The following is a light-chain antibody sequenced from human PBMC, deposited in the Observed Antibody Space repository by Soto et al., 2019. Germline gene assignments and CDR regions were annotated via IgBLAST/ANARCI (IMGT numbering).Light chain of an antibody. CDR2: GAS. CDR3: QHDNNWPPST. V-gene: IGKV3-15*01. CDR1: QSVSSN. Sequence: EIVMTQSPATLSVSPGERATLSCRASQSVSSNLAWYQQKPGQAPRLLIYGASTRSTGIPARFSGSGSGTEFTLTISTLQSKDVAVYYCQHDNNWPPSTCGGGSKVVIK. J-gene: IGKJ4*01.